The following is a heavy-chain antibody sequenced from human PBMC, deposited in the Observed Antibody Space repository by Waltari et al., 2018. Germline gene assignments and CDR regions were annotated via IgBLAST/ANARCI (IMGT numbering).Heavy chain of an antibody. CDR2: RNRDGSST. J-gene: IGHJ2*01. CDR1: GFTYSMYW. V-gene: IGHV3-74*01. Sequence: EVQLVESGGGLVQPGGSLRLSCAASGFTYSMYWMHWVRQAPGKGLGWVARRNRDGSSTSYADSVKGRFTISKDNAKNTVYLQMNSLRAEDTAIYYCARGARRTTVTTGWWYFDLWGRGTLVTVSS. CDR3: ARGARRTTVTTGWWYFDL. D-gene: IGHD4-17*01.